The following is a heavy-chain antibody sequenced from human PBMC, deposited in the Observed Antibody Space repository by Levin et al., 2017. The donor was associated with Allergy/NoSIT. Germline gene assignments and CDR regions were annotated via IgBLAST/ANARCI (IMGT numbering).Heavy chain of an antibody. J-gene: IGHJ5*02. V-gene: IGHV4-59*01. CDR3: AKVEGYGSGWSVTGVDR. Sequence: SETLSLTCSVSGDSINNYYWTWVRQPPGKGLERIGYVYYTGNTNYNPSLEPRITISLDTSRNQFSLTLTSVTAADTAGYDCAKVEGYGSGWSVTGVDRWGPGTLVTVSS. D-gene: IGHD6-19*01. CDR2: VYYTGNT. CDR1: GDSINNYY.